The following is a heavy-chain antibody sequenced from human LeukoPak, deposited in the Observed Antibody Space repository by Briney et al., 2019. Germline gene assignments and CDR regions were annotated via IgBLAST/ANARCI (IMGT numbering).Heavy chain of an antibody. V-gene: IGHV4-34*01. Sequence: PSETLSLTCAVYGGSFSGYYWSWIRQPPGKGLEWIGEINHSGSTNYNPSLKSRVTISVDTSKNQFSLKLSSVTAADTAVYYCASTGSYRGRFDYWGQGTLVTVSS. CDR3: ASTGSYRGRFDY. D-gene: IGHD3-16*02. J-gene: IGHJ4*02. CDR2: INHSGST. CDR1: GGSFSGYY.